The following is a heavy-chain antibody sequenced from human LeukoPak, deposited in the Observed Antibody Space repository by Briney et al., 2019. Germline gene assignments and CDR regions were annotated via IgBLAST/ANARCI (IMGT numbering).Heavy chain of an antibody. CDR3: PRRAAAYSHPYDY. Sequence: EGSLRLSCTVSGFTVSSYSMSWVRQAPGKGLEWVSVIYSDNTHYSDSVKGRFTTSRDNSKNTLYLKMNSLRAEDTAGYYCPRRAAAYSHPYDYWVQGTLVTVPS. J-gene: IGHJ4*02. D-gene: IGHD2-15*01. CDR2: IYSDNT. CDR1: GFTVSSYS. V-gene: IGHV3-53*01.